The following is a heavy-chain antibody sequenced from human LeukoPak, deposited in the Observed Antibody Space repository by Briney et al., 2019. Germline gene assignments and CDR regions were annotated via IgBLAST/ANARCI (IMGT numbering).Heavy chain of an antibody. CDR2: IIPIFGTA. CDR3: ARWARYCSGGSCDHWFDP. D-gene: IGHD2-15*01. J-gene: IGHJ5*02. Sequence: ASVKVSCTASGGTFSSYAISWVRQAPGQGLEWMGGIIPIFGTANYAQKFQGRVTITADESTSTAYMELSSLRSEDTAVYYCARWARYCSGGSCDHWFDPWGQGTLVTVSS. V-gene: IGHV1-69*13. CDR1: GGTFSSYA.